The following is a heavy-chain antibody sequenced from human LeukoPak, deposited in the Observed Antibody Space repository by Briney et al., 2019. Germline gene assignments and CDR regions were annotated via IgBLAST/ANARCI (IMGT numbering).Heavy chain of an antibody. V-gene: IGHV2-70*04. Sequence: SRPTLVNPTQTLTLTCTFSGFSLSTSGMRVSWIRQPPGKALEWLARIDWDDDKFYSTSLKTRLTISKDTSKNQVVLTMTNMDPVDTATYYCARGTSGSYLDYWGQRTLVTVSS. CDR3: ARGTSGSYLDY. J-gene: IGHJ4*02. CDR1: GFSLSTSGMR. CDR2: IDWDDDK. D-gene: IGHD1-26*01.